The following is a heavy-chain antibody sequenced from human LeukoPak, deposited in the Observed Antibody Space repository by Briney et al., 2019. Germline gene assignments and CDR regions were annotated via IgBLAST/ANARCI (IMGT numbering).Heavy chain of an antibody. V-gene: IGHV1-2*02. D-gene: IGHD2-15*01. Sequence: ASVKVSCKASGYTFTSYGISWVRQTPGQGLEWMGWINPNSGGTNYAQKFQGRVTMTRDTSISTAYMELSRLRSDDTAVYYCAREGDIVVVVAAWGNWFDPWGQGTLVTVSS. J-gene: IGHJ5*02. CDR1: GYTFTSYG. CDR3: AREGDIVVVVAAWGNWFDP. CDR2: INPNSGGT.